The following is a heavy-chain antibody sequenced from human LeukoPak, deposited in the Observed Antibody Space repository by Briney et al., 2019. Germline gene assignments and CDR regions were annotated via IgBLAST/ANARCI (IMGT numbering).Heavy chain of an antibody. D-gene: IGHD3-10*01. CDR2: ISSNGGST. J-gene: IGHJ6*03. V-gene: IGHV3-64*01. Sequence: GSLRLSCAASGFIFSSYAMHWVRQAPGRGLEYVSAISSNGGSTNYANFVKGRFTISRDNSKNTLYLQMGSLRAEDMAVYYCARRVEYYGSGSYFYYMDVWGKGTTVTVSS. CDR1: GFIFSSYA. CDR3: ARRVEYYGSGSYFYYMDV.